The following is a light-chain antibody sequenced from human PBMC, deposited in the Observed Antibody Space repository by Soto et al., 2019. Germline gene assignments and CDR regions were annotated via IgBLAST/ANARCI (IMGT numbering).Light chain of an antibody. J-gene: IGLJ3*02. CDR2: RTN. CDR3: TAWDGSLDGRV. Sequence: QSVLTQPPSASGTPGQRVTISCSGSSSNIGTNTVNWYQQLPGTAPKLLIYRTNQRPSGIPDRFSGSKSGTSASLDISGLQSEDEADYYCTAWDGSLDGRVFGGGTKLTGL. V-gene: IGLV1-44*01. CDR1: SSNIGTNT.